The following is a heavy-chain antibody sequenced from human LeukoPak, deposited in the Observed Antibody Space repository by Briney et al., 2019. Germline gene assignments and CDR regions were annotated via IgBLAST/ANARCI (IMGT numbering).Heavy chain of an antibody. V-gene: IGHV3-48*04. CDR3: ARGRYIVVVPAARNWFDP. CDR1: GFTFSKHG. J-gene: IGHJ5*02. D-gene: IGHD2-2*01. CDR2: ISDSSSRI. Sequence: GGSLRLSCAASGFTFSKHGMNWVRQAPGKGLEWVSYISDSSSRILYADSVKGRFTISRDNSKNSVYLQMNSLRAEDTAVYYCARGRYIVVVPAARNWFDPWGQGTLVTVSS.